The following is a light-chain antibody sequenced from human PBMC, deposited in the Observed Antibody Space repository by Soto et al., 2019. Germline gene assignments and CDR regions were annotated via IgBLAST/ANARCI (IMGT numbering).Light chain of an antibody. Sequence: EIVLTQSPGTLSLSPGERATLSCRASQSVTSGYLAWYQQKPGQAPRILIYGAPSPATGFPDRFSGSGSGTDFTLSISRLESEDFAVYYCQQYGSSPRTFGQGTKVDIK. CDR3: QQYGSSPRT. CDR1: QSVTSGY. CDR2: GAP. J-gene: IGKJ1*01. V-gene: IGKV3-20*01.